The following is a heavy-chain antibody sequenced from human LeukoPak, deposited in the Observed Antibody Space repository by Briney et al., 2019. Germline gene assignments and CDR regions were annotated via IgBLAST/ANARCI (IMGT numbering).Heavy chain of an antibody. CDR3: ARTHGIVGAPSKDYYFDY. J-gene: IGHJ4*02. Sequence: TSETLSLTCTVSGGSISSSSYYWGWIRQPPGKGLEWIGSIYYSGSTYYNPSLKSRVTISVDTSKNQFSLKLSSVTAADTAVYYCARTHGIVGAPSKDYYFDYWGQGTLVTVSS. V-gene: IGHV4-39*07. D-gene: IGHD1-26*01. CDR2: IYYSGST. CDR1: GGSISSSSYY.